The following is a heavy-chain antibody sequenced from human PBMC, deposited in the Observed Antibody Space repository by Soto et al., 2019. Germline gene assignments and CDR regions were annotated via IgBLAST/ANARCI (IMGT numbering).Heavy chain of an antibody. CDR3: GKGIVWGGANPHTYYFDY. CDR1: GFTFSSYA. V-gene: IGHV3-23*01. Sequence: EVQLLESGGGLVQPGGSLRLSCAASGFTFSSYAMSWVRQAPGKGLEWVSAISGSGGSTYYADSVKGRFTISRDNSKEPVYLEINSLRGGDTAVLLRGKGIVWGGANPHTYYFDYWGQGTLVTVSS. J-gene: IGHJ4*02. D-gene: IGHD2-15*01. CDR2: ISGSGGST.